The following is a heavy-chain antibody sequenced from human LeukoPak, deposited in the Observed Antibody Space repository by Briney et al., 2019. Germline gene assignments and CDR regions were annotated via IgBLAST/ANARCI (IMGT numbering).Heavy chain of an antibody. D-gene: IGHD3-9*01. V-gene: IGHV1-69*05. CDR1: GRTFSSYA. CDR3: ARDLRSWYDILTGYYYYYYMDV. Sequence: GASVKVSCKASGRTFSSYAISWVRQAPGQGLEWMGRIIPIFGTANYAQKFQGRVTITTDESTSTAYMELSSLRSEDTAVYYCARDLRSWYDILTGYYYYYYMDVWGKGTTVTVSS. CDR2: IIPIFGTA. J-gene: IGHJ6*03.